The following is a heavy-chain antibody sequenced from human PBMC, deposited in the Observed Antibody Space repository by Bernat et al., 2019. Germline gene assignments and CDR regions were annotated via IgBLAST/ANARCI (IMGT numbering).Heavy chain of an antibody. CDR3: AREPVTTNYYYGMDV. J-gene: IGHJ6*02. Sequence: EVQLVESGGGLVQPGGSLRLSCAASGFTFSSYWMHWVRQAPGKGLVWVSVIYSGGSTYYADSVKGRFTISRDNSKNTLYLQMNSLRAEDTAVYYCAREPVTTNYYYGMDVWGQGTTVTVSS. CDR2: IYSGGST. V-gene: IGHV3-66*01. CDR1: GFTFSSYW. D-gene: IGHD4-17*01.